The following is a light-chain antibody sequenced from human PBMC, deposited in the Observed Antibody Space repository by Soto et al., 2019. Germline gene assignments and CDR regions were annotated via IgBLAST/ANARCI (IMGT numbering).Light chain of an antibody. CDR3: CSYASRSNLV. V-gene: IGLV2-23*01. CDR1: SSDVGSYNL. Sequence: QSVLTQPTSVSGSPGQSITISCTGTSSDVGSYNLVSWYQHHPGKTPKLMIYEGSKRPSGVSNRFSGSKSGNTASLTISGLQAADEADYYCCSYASRSNLVFGTGTKLTVL. CDR2: EGS. J-gene: IGLJ1*01.